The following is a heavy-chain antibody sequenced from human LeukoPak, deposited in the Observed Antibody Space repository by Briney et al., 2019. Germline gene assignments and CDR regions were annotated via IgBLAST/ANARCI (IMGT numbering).Heavy chain of an antibody. CDR2: ISYDGSNK. V-gene: IGHV3-30*18. CDR1: GFTFSSYG. Sequence: PGGSLRLSCAASGFTFSSYGMHWVRQAPGKGLEWVAVISYDGSNKYYADSVKGRFTISRDNSKNTLYLQMNSLRAEDTAVYYCAKLTAITIFGDAWGQGTLVTVSS. J-gene: IGHJ5*02. D-gene: IGHD3-3*01. CDR3: AKLTAITIFGDA.